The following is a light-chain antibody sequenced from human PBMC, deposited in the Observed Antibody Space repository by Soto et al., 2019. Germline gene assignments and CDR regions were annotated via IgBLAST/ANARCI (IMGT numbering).Light chain of an antibody. CDR1: QTVKTY. V-gene: IGKV1-39*01. CDR2: ASS. J-gene: IGKJ1*01. CDR3: QQTSTTPGT. Sequence: DVQMTQSPSSLSASVGDSVTITCRSSQTVKTYLNWYQHKTGKDPHLLVYASSRLQTGVASRFSGCGSGTYFSLTISSLQPEDFATYYCQQTSTTPGTFGQGTKVEIK.